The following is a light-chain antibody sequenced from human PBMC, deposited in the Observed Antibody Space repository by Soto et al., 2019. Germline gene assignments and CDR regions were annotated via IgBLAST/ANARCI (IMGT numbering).Light chain of an antibody. Sequence: DIQMTQSPSTLSASVGDRVTITCRASQSISSWLAWYQQKPGKAPKLLIYDASSLESGVPPRFSGSGSGTESALTVSSLQPDDFATYYCQQYNSYWVTFGPGTKVDIK. J-gene: IGKJ3*01. CDR2: DAS. V-gene: IGKV1-5*01. CDR3: QQYNSYWVT. CDR1: QSISSW.